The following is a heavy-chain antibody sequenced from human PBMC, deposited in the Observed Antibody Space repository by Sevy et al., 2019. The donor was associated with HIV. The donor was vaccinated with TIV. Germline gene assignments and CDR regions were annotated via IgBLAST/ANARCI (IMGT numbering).Heavy chain of an antibody. V-gene: IGHV1-18*01. D-gene: IGHD1-26*01. CDR3: TRDTWELLTGIAYYYSGMDV. Sequence: ASVKVSCQSSGYNFNIYTIHWVRQARGQGLEWVGRISPYDGDRDYAHTFHGRVSLTMDTSTSTAYLGLTSLRSDDTAVYFCTRDTWELLTGIAYYYSGMDVWGQGTTVTVSS. J-gene: IGHJ6*02. CDR1: GYNFNIYT. CDR2: ISPYDGDR.